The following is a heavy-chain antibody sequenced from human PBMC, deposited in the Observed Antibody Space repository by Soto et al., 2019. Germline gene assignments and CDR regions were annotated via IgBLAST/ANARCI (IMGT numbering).Heavy chain of an antibody. CDR1: GFTFSSYS. V-gene: IGHV3-23*04. Sequence: EVQLVESGGGLVKPGGSLRLSCAASGFTFSSYSMNWVRQAPGKGLEWVSSISSSGGSTYYADSVKGRFTISRDNSKNTLYLQMNSLRAEDTAVYYCAKDGTDYGMDVWGQGTTVTVSS. D-gene: IGHD1-26*01. CDR3: AKDGTDYGMDV. CDR2: ISSSGGST. J-gene: IGHJ6*02.